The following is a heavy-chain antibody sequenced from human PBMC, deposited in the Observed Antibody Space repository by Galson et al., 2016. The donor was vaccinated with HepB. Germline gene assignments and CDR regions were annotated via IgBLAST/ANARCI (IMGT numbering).Heavy chain of an antibody. CDR3: ARRNIPMANDY. V-gene: IGHV3-74*01. CDR2: INSDGSTT. J-gene: IGHJ4*02. Sequence: SLRLSCAASGFTFSSYWMHWVRQAPGKGLVWVSRINSDGSTTIYADSVKGRFTISRDNAKNTLYLQMNSLRAEDTAVYLCARRNIPMANDYWGQGVLVTVSS. D-gene: IGHD2-2*02. CDR1: GFTFSSYW.